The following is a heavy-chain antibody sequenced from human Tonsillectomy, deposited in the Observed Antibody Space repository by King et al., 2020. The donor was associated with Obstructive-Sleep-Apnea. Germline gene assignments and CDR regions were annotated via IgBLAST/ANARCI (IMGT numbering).Heavy chain of an antibody. CDR2: IYSGGST. D-gene: IGHD6-13*01. Sequence: VQLVESGGGLVQPGGSLRLFCSASGLTVIITYVSWVLQAPGQGLEWVSVIYSGGSTNYADSVKGRLTISRDNSKNKLYLQMNSLRAEDTAVYYCAREQQAFDYWGQGTLVTVSS. CDR3: AREQQAFDY. CDR1: GLTVIITY. V-gene: IGHV3-66*01. J-gene: IGHJ4*02.